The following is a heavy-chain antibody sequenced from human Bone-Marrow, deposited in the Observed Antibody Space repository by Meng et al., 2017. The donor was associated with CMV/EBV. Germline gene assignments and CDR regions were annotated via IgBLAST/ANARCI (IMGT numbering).Heavy chain of an antibody. CDR2: IYHSGST. Sequence: SETLSLTCTVSGYSISSGYYWGWIRQPPGKGLEWIGSIYHSGSTYYNPSLKSRVTISVDTSKNQFSLKLSSVTAADTAVYYCALYDFWSGYYNWGQGTRVTGSS. CDR1: GYSISSGYY. D-gene: IGHD3-3*01. CDR3: ALYDFWSGYYN. J-gene: IGHJ4*02. V-gene: IGHV4-38-2*02.